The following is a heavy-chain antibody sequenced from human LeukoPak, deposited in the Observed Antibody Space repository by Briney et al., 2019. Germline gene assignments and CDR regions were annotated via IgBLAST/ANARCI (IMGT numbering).Heavy chain of an antibody. CDR1: GGSISSSSYF. D-gene: IGHD3-22*01. J-gene: IGHJ3*02. CDR3: ARGYYAFDI. CDR2: IFYSGST. Sequence: SGTLSLTCTVSGGSISSSSYFWGWIRQPPGKGLEWIGSIFYSGSTYYNPSLNSRVTISIDTSKNQFSLRLSSVTAADTAVYYCARGYYAFDIWGQGTMVTVSS. V-gene: IGHV4-39*01.